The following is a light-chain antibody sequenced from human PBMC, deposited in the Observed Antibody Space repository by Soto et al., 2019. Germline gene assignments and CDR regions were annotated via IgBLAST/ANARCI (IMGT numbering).Light chain of an antibody. CDR1: HSVSRTY. J-gene: IGKJ5*01. CDR3: QQFDDSVT. V-gene: IGKV3-20*01. CDR2: CAS. Sequence: EILLTQSPGTLSLSPGERATLSCRASHSVSRTYLAWYQQKPGQAPRLLIYCASDRATGTPDRFSGSGSGTDFTLTISRLEPEDSAVYYCQQFDDSVTFGQGTRLDIK.